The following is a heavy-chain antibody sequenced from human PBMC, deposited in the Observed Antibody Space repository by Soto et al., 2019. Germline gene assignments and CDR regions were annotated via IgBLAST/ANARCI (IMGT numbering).Heavy chain of an antibody. Sequence: SETLSLTCTVSGGSISNYYWSWIRQPPGRGLEWIGHIFYSGSTNYNPALKSRVTISVDTSKNQFSLKLSSVTAADTAVYYCARVYCSSTSCLVDYWGQGTLVTVSS. CDR1: GGSISNYY. CDR2: IFYSGST. CDR3: ARVYCSSTSCLVDY. D-gene: IGHD2-2*01. J-gene: IGHJ4*02. V-gene: IGHV4-59*01.